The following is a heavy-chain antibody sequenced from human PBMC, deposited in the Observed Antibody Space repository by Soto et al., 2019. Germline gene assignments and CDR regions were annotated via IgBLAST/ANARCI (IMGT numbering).Heavy chain of an antibody. CDR2: IWYGGSNK. Sequence: GGSLRLSCAASGFTFSSYGMHWVRQAPGKGLEWVAVIWYGGSNKYYADSVKGRFTISRDNSKNTLYLQMNSLRAEDTAVYYCARDPNDILTGSPGPYFDYWGQGTLVTVSS. D-gene: IGHD3-9*01. V-gene: IGHV3-33*01. CDR3: ARDPNDILTGSPGPYFDY. J-gene: IGHJ4*02. CDR1: GFTFSSYG.